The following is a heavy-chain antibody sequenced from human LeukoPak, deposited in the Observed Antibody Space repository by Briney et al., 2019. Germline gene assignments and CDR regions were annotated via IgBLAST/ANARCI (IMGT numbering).Heavy chain of an antibody. CDR2: IYSGGST. Sequence: GGSLRLSCAASGLTVSSNCMSWVRQAPGKGLEWVSVIYSGGSTYYADSVKGRFTISRDNAKNSLYLQMNSLRAEDTAVYYCARVAHSSGWHFDYWGQGTLVTVSS. CDR1: GLTVSSNC. V-gene: IGHV3-53*01. CDR3: ARVAHSSGWHFDY. D-gene: IGHD6-19*01. J-gene: IGHJ4*02.